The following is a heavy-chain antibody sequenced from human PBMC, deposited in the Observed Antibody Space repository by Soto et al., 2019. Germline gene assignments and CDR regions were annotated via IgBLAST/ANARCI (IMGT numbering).Heavy chain of an antibody. Sequence: ESGGGVVQPGRSLRLSCAASGFTFSSYGMHWVRQAPGKGLEWVAVIWYDGSNKYYADSVRGRFTISRDNSKNTLYLQMNSLRAEDTAVYYCARDFRGFDYWGQGTLVTVSS. D-gene: IGHD3-10*01. CDR1: GFTFSSYG. J-gene: IGHJ4*02. V-gene: IGHV3-33*01. CDR2: IWYDGSNK. CDR3: ARDFRGFDY.